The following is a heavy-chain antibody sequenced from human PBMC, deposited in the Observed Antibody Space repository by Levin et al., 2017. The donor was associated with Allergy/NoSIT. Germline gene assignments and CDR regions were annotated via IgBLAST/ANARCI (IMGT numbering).Heavy chain of an antibody. D-gene: IGHD6-13*01. CDR2: ISGSGGST. J-gene: IGHJ4*02. Sequence: SCAASGFTFSSYAMSWVRQAPGKGLEWVSAISGSGGSTYYADSVKGRFTISRDNSKNTLYLQMNSLRAEDTAVYYCAKVPIPRIAAAGEHPYFDYWGQGTLVTVSS. CDR1: GFTFSSYA. V-gene: IGHV3-23*01. CDR3: AKVPIPRIAAAGEHPYFDY.